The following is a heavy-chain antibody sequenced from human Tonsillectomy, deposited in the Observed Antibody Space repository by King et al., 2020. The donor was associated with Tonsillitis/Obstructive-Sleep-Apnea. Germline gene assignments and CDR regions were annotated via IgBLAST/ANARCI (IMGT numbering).Heavy chain of an antibody. Sequence: LQLQESGPGLVKPSETLSLTCTVSGGSISSYYWSWIRQPPGKGLEWIGYIYYSGSTNYNPSLKSRVTISVDTSKNQFSLKLSSVTAADTAVYYCARAPSISTSLAFDIWGKGTMVTVSS. V-gene: IGHV4-59*01. CDR2: IYYSGST. J-gene: IGHJ3*02. CDR3: ARAPSISTSLAFDI. CDR1: GGSISSYY. D-gene: IGHD6-6*01.